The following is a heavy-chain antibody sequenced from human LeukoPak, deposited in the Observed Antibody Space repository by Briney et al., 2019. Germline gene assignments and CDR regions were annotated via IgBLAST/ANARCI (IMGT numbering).Heavy chain of an antibody. CDR2: ISGSGGST. Sequence: GGSLRLSCVVSGFTFSSYAMSWVRQAPGKGLEWVSAISGSGGSTYYADSVKGRFTISRDNSKNTLYLQMNSLRAEDTAVYYCAKSSAILYFQHWGQGTLVTVSS. D-gene: IGHD2-2*02. CDR1: GFTFSSYA. J-gene: IGHJ1*01. CDR3: AKSSAILYFQH. V-gene: IGHV3-23*01.